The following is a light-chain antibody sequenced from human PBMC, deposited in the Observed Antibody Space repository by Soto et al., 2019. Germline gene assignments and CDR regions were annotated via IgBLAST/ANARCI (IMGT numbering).Light chain of an antibody. CDR1: PSVTNY. Sequence: EIVMTQSPATLSLSPGERATLSCRASPSVTNYLAWYQQKPGQPPRLLIYGAFNRADGIPARFSGSGSGTDLTLTLSSLETEDSAVYACQQRNIWPPVTFCQGTRLEIK. CDR2: GAF. CDR3: QQRNIWPPVT. V-gene: IGKV3-11*01. J-gene: IGKJ5*01.